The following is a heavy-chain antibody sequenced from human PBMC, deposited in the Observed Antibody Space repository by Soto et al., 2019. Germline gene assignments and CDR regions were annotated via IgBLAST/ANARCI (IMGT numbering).Heavy chain of an antibody. CDR2: IYHSGST. V-gene: IGHV4-39*02. J-gene: IGHJ4*02. D-gene: IGHD6-19*01. Sequence: QLQLQESGPGVVKPSETLSLTCTVSGGSISNSGYYWAWFRQPPGKGLEWLGSIYHSGSTYYNPSLRSRVAISVDTSNNHFSLILSSLTAADTAVYFCTRDPGSVSGAGYFDYWGQGTLVTVSS. CDR3: TRDPGSVSGAGYFDY. CDR1: GGSISNSGYY.